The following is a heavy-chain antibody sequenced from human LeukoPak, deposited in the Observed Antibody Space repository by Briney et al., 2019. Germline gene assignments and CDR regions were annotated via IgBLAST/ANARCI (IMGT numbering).Heavy chain of an antibody. D-gene: IGHD3-3*01. Sequence: GASVKVSCKASGYTFTGYYMHWVRQAPGQGLEWMGGIRTYDDNANYAERLQGRVTMTTDTSTSTAYMELRSLRSDDTAVYYCARDRRLRFLEWSSIGYFQHWGQGTLVTVSS. CDR1: GYTFTGYY. J-gene: IGHJ1*01. CDR3: ARDRRLRFLEWSSIGYFQH. V-gene: IGHV1-18*04. CDR2: IRTYDDNA.